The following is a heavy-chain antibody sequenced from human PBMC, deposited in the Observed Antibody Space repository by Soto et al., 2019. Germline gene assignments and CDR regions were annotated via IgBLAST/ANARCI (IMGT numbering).Heavy chain of an antibody. Sequence: QITLKESGPTLVKPTQTLTLTCTFSGFSLSTSGVGVGWIRQPPGKALEWLALIYWDDDKRYSPSLKTRLSITKDTSKKQVVVTMTSMDPADTATYDCARQVGYCSGNGCANLCDPWGQGTLVTVSS. CDR3: ARQVGYCSGNGCANLCDP. CDR1: GFSLSTSGVG. CDR2: IYWDDDK. V-gene: IGHV2-5*02. D-gene: IGHD2-15*01. J-gene: IGHJ5*02.